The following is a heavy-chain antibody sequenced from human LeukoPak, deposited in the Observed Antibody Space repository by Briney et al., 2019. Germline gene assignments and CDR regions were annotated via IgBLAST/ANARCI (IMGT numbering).Heavy chain of an antibody. CDR1: GFTFSSYA. J-gene: IGHJ5*02. D-gene: IGHD3-16*01. Sequence: PGGSLRLSCAASGFTFSSYAMSWVRQAPGEGLEWVSTINARGGTTYYADSVKGRFTISRDNSKNMLYLQMSSLRGEDTAVYNCAKGGPAGNWFDPWGQGTLVTVSS. CDR2: INARGGTT. CDR3: AKGGPAGNWFDP. V-gene: IGHV3-23*01.